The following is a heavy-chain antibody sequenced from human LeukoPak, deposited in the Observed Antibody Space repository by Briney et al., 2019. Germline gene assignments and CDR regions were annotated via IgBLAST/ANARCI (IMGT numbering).Heavy chain of an antibody. CDR3: ARADADYGDYGMDV. Sequence: GESLKISCKGSGYSFNTYWIGWVRQMPGKGLEWMGIIWPGDSDTRYSPSFQGQVTISADKSISTAYLQWSSLKASDTAMYYCARADADYGDYGMDVWGQGTTVAVSS. CDR1: GYSFNTYW. D-gene: IGHD4-17*01. J-gene: IGHJ6*02. V-gene: IGHV5-51*01. CDR2: IWPGDSDT.